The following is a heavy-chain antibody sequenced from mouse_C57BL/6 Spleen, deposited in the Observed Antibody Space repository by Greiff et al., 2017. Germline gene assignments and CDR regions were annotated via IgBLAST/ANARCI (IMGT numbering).Heavy chain of an antibody. D-gene: IGHD2-3*01. J-gene: IGHJ2*01. CDR3: ARGGMIYDGYYRYFDY. V-gene: IGHV1-52*01. CDR1: GYTFTSYW. Sequence: QVQLQQPGAELVRPGSSVKLSCKASGYTFTSYWMHWVKQRPIQGLEWIGNIDPSDSDTHYNQKFKDKATLTVDKSSSTASMQLSSLTSEDSAVYYCARGGMIYDGYYRYFDYWGQGTTLTVSS. CDR2: IDPSDSDT.